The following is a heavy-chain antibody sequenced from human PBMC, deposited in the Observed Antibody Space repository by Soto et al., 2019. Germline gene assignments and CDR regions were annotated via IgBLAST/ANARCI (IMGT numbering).Heavy chain of an antibody. CDR3: TRDSYSTMIVVCFDD. D-gene: IGHD3-22*01. J-gene: IGHJ4*01. CDR2: IKSKTDGGTT. CDR1: GFTFSNAW. V-gene: IGHV3-15*07. Sequence: EVQLVESGGGLVKPGGSLRLSCAASGFTFSNAWINWVRQAPGKGLEWVGRIKSKTDGGTTDFAATVQGRFAISRDDSTNMVYLQMNSLKTEDTGIYYCTRDSYSTMIVVCFDDWGHGTLVTVTS.